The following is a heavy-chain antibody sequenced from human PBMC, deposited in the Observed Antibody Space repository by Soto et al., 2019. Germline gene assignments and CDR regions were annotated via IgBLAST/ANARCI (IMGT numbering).Heavy chain of an antibody. V-gene: IGHV1-2*04. D-gene: IGHD3-9*01. CDR3: ARLGRYFDWLLFDYYYYYMDV. CDR1: GYTLTALS. CDR2: INPNSGGT. Sequence: ASVKVSCKVSGYTLTALSMRWVRQAPGQGLERMGWINPNSGGTNYAQKFQGWVTMTRDTSKNQFSLKLSSVTAADTAVYYCARLGRYFDWLLFDYYYYYMDVWGKGTTVTVSS. J-gene: IGHJ6*03.